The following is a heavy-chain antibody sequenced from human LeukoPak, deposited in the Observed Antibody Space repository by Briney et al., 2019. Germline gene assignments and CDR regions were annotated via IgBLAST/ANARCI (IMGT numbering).Heavy chain of an antibody. D-gene: IGHD6-6*01. CDR1: GGSISSSSYY. V-gene: IGHV4-39*02. Sequence: SETLSLTCTVSGGSISSSSYYWGWIRQPPGKGLEWIGSIYYSGSTYYNPSLKSRVTISVDTSKNQFSLKLSSVTAADTAVYYCARDSSFEFDYWGQGTLVTVSS. CDR2: IYYSGST. CDR3: ARDSSFEFDY. J-gene: IGHJ4*02.